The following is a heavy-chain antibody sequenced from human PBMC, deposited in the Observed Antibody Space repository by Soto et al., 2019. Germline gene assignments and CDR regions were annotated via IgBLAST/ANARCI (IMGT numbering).Heavy chain of an antibody. V-gene: IGHV3-30-3*01. J-gene: IGHJ4*02. D-gene: IGHD3-10*01. CDR2: ISFDGTTK. Sequence: GGSLRLSCAASGFTFTAFGLHWVRQAPGKGLEWVGLISFDGTTKYFADSVRGRFTISRDNSKNMLFLQLNSLRVEDTAVYYCARHRDGGTYTYIDHWGPGTPVTVSS. CDR3: ARHRDGGTYTYIDH. CDR1: GFTFTAFG.